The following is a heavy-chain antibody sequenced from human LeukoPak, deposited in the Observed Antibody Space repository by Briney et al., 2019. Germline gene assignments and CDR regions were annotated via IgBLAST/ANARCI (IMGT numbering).Heavy chain of an antibody. CDR3: ARVNPHYTAMVINAFDI. Sequence: SETLSLTCAVYGGSFSGYYWSWIRQPPGKGLEWIGEINHSGSTNYNPSLKSRVTISVDTSKNQFSLKLSSVTAADTAVYYCARVNPHYTAMVINAFDIWGPGTMVTVSS. CDR2: INHSGST. J-gene: IGHJ3*02. CDR1: GGSFSGYY. D-gene: IGHD5-18*01. V-gene: IGHV4-34*01.